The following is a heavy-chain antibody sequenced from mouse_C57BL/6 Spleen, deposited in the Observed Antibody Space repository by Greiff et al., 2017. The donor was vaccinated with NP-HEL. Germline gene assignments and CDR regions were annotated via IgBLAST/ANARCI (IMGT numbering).Heavy chain of an antibody. CDR2: ISRGSSTI. CDR1: GFTFSDYG. CDR3: ARIEAQATDAMDY. D-gene: IGHD3-2*02. J-gene: IGHJ4*01. Sequence: EVQGVESGGGLVKPGGSLKLSCAASGFTFSDYGLHWVRQAPEKGLEWVAYISRGSSTIYYADTVKGRFTISRDNAKNTLFLQRTSLRAEYTAMYYCARIEAQATDAMDYWGQGTSVTVSS. V-gene: IGHV5-17*01.